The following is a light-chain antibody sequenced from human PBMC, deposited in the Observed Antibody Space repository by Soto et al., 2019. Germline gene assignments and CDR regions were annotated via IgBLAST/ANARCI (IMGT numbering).Light chain of an antibody. V-gene: IGLV1-47*02. J-gene: IGLJ2*01. CDR2: SDT. CDR3: AAWDDSLNGVL. CDR1: SSNIGSNY. Sequence: QSVLTQSPSASGTPGQRVTISCSGSSSNIGSNYVYWYRQLPGTAPKLLIYSDTQRPSGVPDRFSGSKSGTSASLAISGLRSEDEADYYCAAWDDSLNGVLFGGGTKLTVL.